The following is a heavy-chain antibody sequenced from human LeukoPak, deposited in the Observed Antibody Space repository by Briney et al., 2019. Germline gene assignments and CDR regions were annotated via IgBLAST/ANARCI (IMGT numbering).Heavy chain of an antibody. CDR2: INPNSGGT. V-gene: IGHV1-2*02. CDR1: GYTFTGYY. Sequence: ASVKVSCKASGYTFTGYYMHWVRQAPGQGLEWMGWINPNSGGTDYAQKFQGRVTMTRDTSISTAYMELSRLRSDDTAVYYCARGPYYDSSGYYFHYWGQGTLVTVSS. CDR3: ARGPYYDSSGYYFHY. J-gene: IGHJ4*02. D-gene: IGHD3-22*01.